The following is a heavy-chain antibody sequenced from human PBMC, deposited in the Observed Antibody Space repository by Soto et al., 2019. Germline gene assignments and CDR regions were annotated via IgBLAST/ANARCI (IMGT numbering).Heavy chain of an antibody. CDR2: IWYDGSNK. Sequence: GGSLRLSCAASGFTFSSYGMHWVRQAPGKGLEWVAVIWYDGSNKYYADSVKGRFTISRDNSKNTQYLQMNSLTVEDTAVYYCSCGGLRRGYFYYRAQRTPVTVS. D-gene: IGHD3-16*01. CDR1: GFTFSSYG. J-gene: IGHJ4*02. V-gene: IGHV3-33*01. CDR3: SCGGLRRGYFYY.